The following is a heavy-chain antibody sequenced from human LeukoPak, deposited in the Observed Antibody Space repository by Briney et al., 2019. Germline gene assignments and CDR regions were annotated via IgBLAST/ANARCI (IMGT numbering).Heavy chain of an antibody. CDR1: GGSLSGYY. CDR3: ARGRAVAPNYYYCGMDV. CDR2: INHSGGT. V-gene: IGHV4-34*01. Sequence: PSETLSLTCAVYGGSLSGYYWSWIRQSPGKGLEWIGEINHSGGTNYNASLKSRVTISVDTSKEQFSLKLNSVTAADTAVYYCARGRAVAPNYYYCGMDVWGRGTTVTVSS. D-gene: IGHD2-15*01. J-gene: IGHJ6*02.